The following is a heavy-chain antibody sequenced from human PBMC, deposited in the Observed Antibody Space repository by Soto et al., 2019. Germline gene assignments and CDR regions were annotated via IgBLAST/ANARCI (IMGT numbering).Heavy chain of an antibody. J-gene: IGHJ4*02. D-gene: IGHD5-12*01. V-gene: IGHV3-30*18. CDR1: GFTCSTCG. Sequence: GGSLRLSCAASGFTCSTCGMHWVRQAPGKGLEWVAPISYLGRNEYYADSVKGRFTISRDNSKNTLHLQMNSLRAEDTAVYYCAKENAHGYHYPDYWGRGTLGTGSS. CDR3: AKENAHGYHYPDY. CDR2: ISYLGRNE.